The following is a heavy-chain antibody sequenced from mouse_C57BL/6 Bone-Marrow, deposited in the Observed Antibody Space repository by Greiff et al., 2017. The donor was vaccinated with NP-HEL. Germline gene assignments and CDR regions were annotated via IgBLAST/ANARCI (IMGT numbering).Heavy chain of an antibody. D-gene: IGHD2-1*01. CDR3: ARRGNLDY. V-gene: IGHV5-6*01. CDR2: ISSGGSYT. CDR1: GFTFSSYG. Sequence: EVQVVESGGDLVKPGGSLKLSCAASGFTFSSYGMSWVRQTPDKRLEWVATISSGGSYTYYPDSVKGRFTISRDNAKNTLYLQMSSLKSEDTAMYYCARRGNLDYWGQGTTLTVSS. J-gene: IGHJ2*01.